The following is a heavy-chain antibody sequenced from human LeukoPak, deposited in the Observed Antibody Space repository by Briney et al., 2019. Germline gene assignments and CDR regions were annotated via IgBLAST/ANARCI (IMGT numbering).Heavy chain of an antibody. J-gene: IGHJ4*02. CDR3: ARVKEGYCSSTNCYYDY. CDR2: IHPGDSDT. V-gene: IGHV5-51*01. Sequence: GESLKISCKGSGYSFTSYRIGWVRQMPGKGLEWMGIIHPGDSDTRYSPSFEGQLTISVDKSISTAYVQWSSLKASDTAMYYCARVKEGYCSSTNCYYDYRGQGTLVTVSS. CDR1: GYSFTSYR. D-gene: IGHD2-2*01.